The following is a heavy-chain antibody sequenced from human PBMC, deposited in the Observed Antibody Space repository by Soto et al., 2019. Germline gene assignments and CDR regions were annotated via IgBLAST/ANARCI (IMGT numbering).Heavy chain of an antibody. V-gene: IGHV3-64D*08. CDR2: ISSNGGST. J-gene: IGHJ4*02. D-gene: IGHD6-13*01. CDR1: GFTFGTYA. CDR3: VKDRDNSSHGTFDY. Sequence: GGSLRLSCSASGFTFGTYAMHWVRQAPGKGLEYVSAISSNGGSTYYADSVKGRFTISRDNSKNTLYLQMSSLRAEDTAVYYCVKDRDNSSHGTFDYWGQGTLVTVSS.